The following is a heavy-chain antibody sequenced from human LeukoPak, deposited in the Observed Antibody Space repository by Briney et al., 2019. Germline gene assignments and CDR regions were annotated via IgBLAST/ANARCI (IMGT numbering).Heavy chain of an antibody. CDR1: GYTLTGYY. CDR3: ARAPGGIAVAGQTTYYYYGMDV. CDR2: INPNSGGT. D-gene: IGHD6-19*01. Sequence: ASVKVSCKASGYTLTGYYMHWGRQAPGQGLEWMGWINPNSGGTNYAQKFQGRVTMTRDTSISTAYMELSRLRSDDTAVYYCARAPGGIAVAGQTTYYYYGMDVWGQGTTVTVSS. J-gene: IGHJ6*02. V-gene: IGHV1-2*02.